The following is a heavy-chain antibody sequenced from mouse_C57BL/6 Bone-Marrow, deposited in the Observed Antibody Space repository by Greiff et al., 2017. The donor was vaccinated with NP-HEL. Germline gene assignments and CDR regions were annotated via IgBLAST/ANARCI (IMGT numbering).Heavy chain of an antibody. J-gene: IGHJ2*01. CDR2: IDPSDSYT. V-gene: IGHV1-59*01. D-gene: IGHD4-1*01. CDR1: GYTFTSYW. CDR3: ARRLGHYFDY. Sequence: QVQLQQPGAELVRPGTSVKLSCKASGYTFTSYWMHWVKQRPGQGLEWIGVIDPSDSYTNYNQKFKGKATLTVDTSSSTAYMQLSSLTSEDSAVYYCARRLGHYFDYWGQGTTLTVSS.